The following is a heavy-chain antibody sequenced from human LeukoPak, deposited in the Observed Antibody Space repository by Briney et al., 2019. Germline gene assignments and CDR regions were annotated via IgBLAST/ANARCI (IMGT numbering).Heavy chain of an antibody. CDR3: ARADGIAAAGTFDY. V-gene: IGHV1-46*01. CDR2: INHSGGST. Sequence: ASVTVSCKASGYTFTSYYMHWVRQPPGQGLEWMGIINHSGGSTSYAQKFQGRVSMTRDMSTSTVYMELSSLRSEDTDVQYCARADGIAAAGTFDYWGQGALVTVSS. CDR1: GYTFTSYY. J-gene: IGHJ4*02. D-gene: IGHD6-13*01.